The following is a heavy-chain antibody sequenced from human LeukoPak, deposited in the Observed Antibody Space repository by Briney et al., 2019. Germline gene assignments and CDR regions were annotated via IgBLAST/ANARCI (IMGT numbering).Heavy chain of an antibody. CDR1: GFTFSSHT. CDR3: AELGITMIGGV. D-gene: IGHD3-10*02. V-gene: IGHV3-7*01. J-gene: IGHJ6*04. CDR2: IKKDGSEK. Sequence: GGSVRLSCAASGFTFSSHTMSWVRQAPGKGLEWVANIKKDGSEKYYGGSVKGRFIISRDNAKNSLYLQMNSLRAEDTAVYYCAELGITMIGGVWGKGTTVTISS.